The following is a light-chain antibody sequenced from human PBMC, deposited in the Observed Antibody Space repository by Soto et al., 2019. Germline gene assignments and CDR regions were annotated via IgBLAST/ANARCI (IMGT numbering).Light chain of an antibody. CDR3: QQTYNTPPWT. Sequence: DVQMTQSPSSLSAAVGDRVTITCRASQVISNYLNWYQQKPGKAPELLIYVASSLPSGVPSRFSGSGSVTDFTLTISSLPPEDFASYYCQQTYNTPPWTFGQGTKVEIK. J-gene: IGKJ1*01. CDR1: QVISNY. V-gene: IGKV1-39*01. CDR2: VAS.